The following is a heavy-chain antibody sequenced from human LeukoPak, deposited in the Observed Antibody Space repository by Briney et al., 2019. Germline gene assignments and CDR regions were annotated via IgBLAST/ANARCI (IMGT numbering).Heavy chain of an antibody. V-gene: IGHV3-23*01. J-gene: IGHJ4*02. CDR3: ARGEYCSGGSCYFIFDY. Sequence: PGGSLRLSCAASGFTFSSYAMSWVRQAPGKGLEWVSGFSGSGVGTYYADSVKGRFTISRDNSKNTLYLQMNSLRAEDTALYYCARGEYCSGGSCYFIFDYWGQGTLVTVSS. CDR2: FSGSGVGT. CDR1: GFTFSSYA. D-gene: IGHD2-15*01.